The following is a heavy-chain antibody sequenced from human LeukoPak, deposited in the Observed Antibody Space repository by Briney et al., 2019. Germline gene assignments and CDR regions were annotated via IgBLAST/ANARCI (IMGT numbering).Heavy chain of an antibody. CDR1: GGSISSYY. Sequence: SETLSLTCTVSGGSISSYYWSWIRQPPGKGLEWIGEINHSGSTNYNPSLKSRVTISVDTSKNQFSLKLSSVTAADTAVYYCARLPRGYSYVSYYYGMDVWGQGTTVTVSS. D-gene: IGHD5-18*01. CDR2: INHSGST. J-gene: IGHJ6*02. V-gene: IGHV4-34*01. CDR3: ARLPRGYSYVSYYYGMDV.